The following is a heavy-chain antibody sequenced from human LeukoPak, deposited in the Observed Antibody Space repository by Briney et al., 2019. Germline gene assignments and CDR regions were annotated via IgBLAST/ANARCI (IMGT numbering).Heavy chain of an antibody. D-gene: IGHD4-17*01. CDR3: ARGPSVTVTTSCDY. Sequence: GGSLRLSCAASGFTLSSYSMNWVRQAPGKGREWVSSISSSSSYIYYADSVKGRFTISRDNAKNSLYLQMNSLRAEDTAVYYCARGPSVTVTTSCDYWSQGTLVTVSS. J-gene: IGHJ4*02. CDR2: ISSSSSYI. V-gene: IGHV3-21*01. CDR1: GFTLSSYS.